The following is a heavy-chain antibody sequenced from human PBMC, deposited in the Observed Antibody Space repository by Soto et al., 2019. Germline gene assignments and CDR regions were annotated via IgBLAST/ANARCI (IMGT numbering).Heavy chain of an antibody. D-gene: IGHD5-12*01. J-gene: IGHJ5*02. Sequence: GASVKVSCKASGGTFSSYAISWVRQAPGQGLEWMGGIIPIFGTANYAQKFQGRVTITADKSTSTAYMELSSLRSEDTAVYYCARDTIPIVATSKRQTNWFDPWGQGTLVTVSS. CDR1: GGTFSSYA. CDR3: ARDTIPIVATSKRQTNWFDP. CDR2: IIPIFGTA. V-gene: IGHV1-69*06.